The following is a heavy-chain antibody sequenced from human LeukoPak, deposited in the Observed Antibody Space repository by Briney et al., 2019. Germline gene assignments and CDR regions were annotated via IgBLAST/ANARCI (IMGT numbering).Heavy chain of an antibody. Sequence: SETLPLTCSVSNGAISRGRYHWSWIRQPAGKGLEWIGRVSTTEATNYNPPLKSRATISVDTSEEQFSLKLNSVTAADTAVYYCATLSYSDGSFLYWGQGVLVTVSS. CDR1: NGAISRGRYH. J-gene: IGHJ4*02. D-gene: IGHD3-10*01. CDR2: VSTTEAT. CDR3: ATLSYSDGSFLY. V-gene: IGHV4-61*02.